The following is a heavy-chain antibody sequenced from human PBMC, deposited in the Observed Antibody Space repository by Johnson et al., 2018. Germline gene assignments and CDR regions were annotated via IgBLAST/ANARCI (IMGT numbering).Heavy chain of an antibody. CDR1: GGSISSGSYY. V-gene: IGHV4-61*02. D-gene: IGHD3-16*02. Sequence: QVQLQESGPGLVKPSQTLSLTCTVSGGSISSGSYYWSWIRQPAGKGLEWIGRIYTSGSTNYNPSLKSRVTISVDTSKNQFSLRLSSVTAADTAVYYCARVGFVPNAFDIWGQGTMVTVSS. CDR2: IYTSGST. J-gene: IGHJ3*02. CDR3: ARVGFVPNAFDI.